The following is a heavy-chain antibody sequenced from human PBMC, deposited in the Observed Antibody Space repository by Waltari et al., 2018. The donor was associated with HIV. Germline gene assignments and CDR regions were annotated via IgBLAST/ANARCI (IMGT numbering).Heavy chain of an antibody. V-gene: IGHV3-7*01. D-gene: IGHD1-1*01. CDR2: IKQDGSEK. CDR1: GFTFSSYW. J-gene: IGHJ4*02. Sequence: EVQLGESGGGLVQPGGSLRLSCAASGFTFSSYWMSWVRQAPGKGLGCVANIKQDGSEKYYVDSGKRRFTISRDNAKNSLYLQMNSLRAEDTAVYYCARDPLVEHRGILDYWGQGTLVTVSS. CDR3: ARDPLVEHRGILDY.